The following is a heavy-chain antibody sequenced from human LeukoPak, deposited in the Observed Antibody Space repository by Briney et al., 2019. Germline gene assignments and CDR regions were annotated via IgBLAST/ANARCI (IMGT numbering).Heavy chain of an antibody. CDR2: IYYSGST. J-gene: IGHJ4*02. CDR3: AVYDTSGSYSRFDY. D-gene: IGHD3-22*01. V-gene: IGHV4-39*07. Sequence: PSETLSLTCTVSGVSISTRSYYWGWIRQPPGKGLEWIGFIYYSGSTYYNPSLKSRVTISVDASKNQFSLQLSSVTAADTAVYYCAVYDTSGSYSRFDYWGQGTLVTVSS. CDR1: GVSISTRSYY.